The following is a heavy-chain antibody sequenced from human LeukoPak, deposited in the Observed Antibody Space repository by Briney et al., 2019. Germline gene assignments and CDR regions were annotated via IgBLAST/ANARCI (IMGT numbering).Heavy chain of an antibody. CDR1: GFTFSSYA. CDR2: ISYDGSNK. CDR3: ARAVRGVITGDAFDI. Sequence: PGRSLRLSCAASGFTFSSYAMHWVRQAPGKGLEWVAVISYDGSNKYYADSVKGRFTISRDNSKNTLYLQMNSLRAEDTAVYYSARAVRGVITGDAFDIWGQGTMVTVSS. V-gene: IGHV3-30*04. J-gene: IGHJ3*02. D-gene: IGHD3-10*01.